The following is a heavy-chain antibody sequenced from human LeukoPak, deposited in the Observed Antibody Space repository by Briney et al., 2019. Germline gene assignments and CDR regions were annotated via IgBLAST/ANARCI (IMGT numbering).Heavy chain of an antibody. CDR1: GFTFSSYW. CDR3: ARVSIIAVAGTGAYYYYYYMDV. D-gene: IGHD6-19*01. Sequence: GGSLRLSCTASGFTFSSYWMSWVRQAPGKGLEWVANIKQDGSEKYYVDSVKGRFTISRDNAKNSLYLQMNSLRAEDTAVYYCARVSIIAVAGTGAYYYYYYMDVWGKGTTVTVSS. J-gene: IGHJ6*03. V-gene: IGHV3-7*01. CDR2: IKQDGSEK.